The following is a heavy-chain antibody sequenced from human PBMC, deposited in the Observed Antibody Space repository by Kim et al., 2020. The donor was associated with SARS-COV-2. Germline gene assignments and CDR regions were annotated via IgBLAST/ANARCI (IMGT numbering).Heavy chain of an antibody. CDR2: GGT. V-gene: IGHV4-34*01. J-gene: IGHJ4*02. Sequence: GGTKDNPSLMSRVTISVDTSKNELSLKLTSVTAADTAVYYCARGGDAYFAHWGQGSLVTVSS. CDR3: ARGGDAYFAH. D-gene: IGHD3-9*01.